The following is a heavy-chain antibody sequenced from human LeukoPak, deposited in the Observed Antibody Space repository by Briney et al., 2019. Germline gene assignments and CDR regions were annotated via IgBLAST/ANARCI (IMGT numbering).Heavy chain of an antibody. Sequence: GGSLRLSCAASGFTFSSYSMNWVRQAPGKGLEWVSSISSSSSSYIYYADSVKGRFTISRDNAKNSLYLQMNSLRAEDTAVYYCARAPADSSGYYSEYFDYWGQGTLVTVSS. V-gene: IGHV3-21*01. CDR1: GFTFSSYS. CDR2: ISSSSSSYI. CDR3: ARAPADSSGYYSEYFDY. J-gene: IGHJ4*02. D-gene: IGHD3-22*01.